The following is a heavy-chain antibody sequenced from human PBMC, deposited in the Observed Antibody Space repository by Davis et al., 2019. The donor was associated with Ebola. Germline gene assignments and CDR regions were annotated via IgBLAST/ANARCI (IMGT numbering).Heavy chain of an antibody. J-gene: IGHJ4*02. CDR3: ARRGSSWLPFDY. Sequence: GESLKISCPASGFTFGDYAMSWVRQAPGKGLEWVANIKQDGSEKYYVDSVKGRFTISRDNAKNSLYLQMNSLRAEDTAVYYCARRGSSWLPFDYWGQGTLVTVSS. CDR2: IKQDGSEK. CDR1: GFTFGDYA. V-gene: IGHV3-7*01. D-gene: IGHD6-13*01.